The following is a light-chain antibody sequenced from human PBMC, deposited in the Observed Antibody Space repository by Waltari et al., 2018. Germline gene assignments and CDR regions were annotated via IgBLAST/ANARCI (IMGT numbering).Light chain of an antibody. J-gene: IGKJ4*01. CDR2: AAS. CDR1: QDISKS. Sequence: DIQMTQSPSSLSASVGDRLTISCRASQDISKSLNWFQQRPWKAPKLLITAASTLQSGVPSRFSGSGSGTDFTLTITNLQPEDFAIYYCQQANAFGGGTKVEIK. V-gene: IGKV1-39*01. CDR3: QQANA.